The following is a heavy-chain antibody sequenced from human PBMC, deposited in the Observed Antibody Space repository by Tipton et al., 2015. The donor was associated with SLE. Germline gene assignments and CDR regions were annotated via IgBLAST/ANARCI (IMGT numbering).Heavy chain of an antibody. D-gene: IGHD1-26*01. CDR2: ISWNSVTI. CDR3: AKDKGTSGSWRSFDY. J-gene: IGHJ4*02. CDR1: GFTFDDYA. V-gene: IGHV3-9*01. Sequence: RSLRLSCAASGFTFDDYAMHWVRQAPGKGLEWVSGISWNSVTIKYADSVKGRFTISRDNAKNSLYLQVNSLRPEDTALYFCAKDKGTSGSWRSFDYWGQGTLVTVSS.